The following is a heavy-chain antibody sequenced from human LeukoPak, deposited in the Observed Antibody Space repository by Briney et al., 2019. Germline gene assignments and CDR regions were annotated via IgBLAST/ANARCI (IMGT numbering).Heavy chain of an antibody. CDR1: GFTVSSNS. V-gene: IGHV3-53*01. CDR3: ARDYGTEYDILTGYYRSGWFDP. Sequence: GGSLRLSCTVSGFTVSSNSMSWVRQAPGKGLEWVSFIYSDNTHYSDSVKGRFTISRDNSKNTLYLQMNSLRAEDTAVYYCARDYGTEYDILTGYYRSGWFDPWGQGTLVTVSS. J-gene: IGHJ5*02. D-gene: IGHD3-9*01. CDR2: IYSDNT.